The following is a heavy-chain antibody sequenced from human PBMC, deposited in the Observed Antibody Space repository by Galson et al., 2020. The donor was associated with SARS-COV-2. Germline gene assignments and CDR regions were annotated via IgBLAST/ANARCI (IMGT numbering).Heavy chain of an antibody. CDR1: GDSFSSPSYC. J-gene: IGHJ4*02. CDR2: FCTRGTT. V-gene: IGHV4-4*07. Sequence: SETLSLTCSVSGDSFSSPSYCWSWIRQSAGKGLEWVGRFCTRGTTTYNPSLKSRVRMSVDTSKNQFSLRLSSVTAADTALYYCASDGTGNGWSGVFNSWGQGVLVTVSS. CDR3: ASDGTGNGWSGVFNS. D-gene: IGHD6-19*01.